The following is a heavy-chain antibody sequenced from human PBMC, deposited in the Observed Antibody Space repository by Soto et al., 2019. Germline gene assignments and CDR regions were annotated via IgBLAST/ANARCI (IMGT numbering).Heavy chain of an antibody. CDR1: GLTFSSYA. D-gene: IGHD3-22*01. J-gene: IGHJ4*02. CDR3: VKAHVRYYYDTSWLLD. Sequence: PGGSIRLACSASGLTFSSYAMHWFRQAPGKGLEYVSAISSNGGSTYYADSVKGRFTISRYNSKNTLYLQMSSLRAEDTAVYYCVKAHVRYYYDTSWLLDWGQGAWVTVS. CDR2: ISSNGGST. V-gene: IGHV3-64D*08.